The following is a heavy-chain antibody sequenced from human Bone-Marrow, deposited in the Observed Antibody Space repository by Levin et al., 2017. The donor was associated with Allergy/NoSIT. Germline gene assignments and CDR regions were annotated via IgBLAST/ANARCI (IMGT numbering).Heavy chain of an antibody. J-gene: IGHJ4*02. CDR1: GFTFSSFD. CDR3: ASKVRYFDWLSGY. CDR2: IGGSGVFT. D-gene: IGHD3-9*01. V-gene: IGHV3-23*01. Sequence: GGSLRLSCAASGFTFSSFDMSWVRQAPGKGLEWVSGIGGSGVFTYYADSVKGRFTISRDNSKNTLYLQMNSLRAEDTAVYYCASKVRYFDWLSGYWGQGSLVTVSS.